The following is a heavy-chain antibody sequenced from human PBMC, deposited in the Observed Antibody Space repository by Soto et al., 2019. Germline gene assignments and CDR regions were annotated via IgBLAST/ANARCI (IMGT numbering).Heavy chain of an antibody. CDR1: GGTFSSYA. CDR2: IIPIFGTA. J-gene: IGHJ6*02. D-gene: IGHD3-3*01. Sequence: SVKVYCKASGGTFSSYAISWVRQAPGQGLEWMGGIIPIFGTANYAQKFQGRVTITADESTSTAYMELSSLRSEDTAVYYCARGSTYYDFWSGYPRYYYYGMDVWGQGTTVTVSS. CDR3: ARGSTYYDFWSGYPRYYYYGMDV. V-gene: IGHV1-69*13.